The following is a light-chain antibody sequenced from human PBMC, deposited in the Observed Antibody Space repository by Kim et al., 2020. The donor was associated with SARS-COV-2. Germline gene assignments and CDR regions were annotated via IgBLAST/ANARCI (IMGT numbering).Light chain of an antibody. CDR3: QQYNDWPRT. CDR2: SAS. V-gene: IGKV3-15*01. CDR1: QSVSRN. Sequence: EIVMTQSPALLSVSPGDRVTLSCRASQSVSRNLAWYQVRPGQAPRLLMYSASTRANVIPPRFSGSGSGTEFTLTISSLQSEDFAVYYCQQYNDWPRTFGQGTKVDIK. J-gene: IGKJ1*01.